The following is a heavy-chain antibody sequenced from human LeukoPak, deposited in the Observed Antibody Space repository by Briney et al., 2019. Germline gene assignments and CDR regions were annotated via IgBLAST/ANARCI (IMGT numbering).Heavy chain of an antibody. CDR2: ISGYNGNT. CDR3: ARDATYGYMGGL. D-gene: IGHD3-16*01. CDR1: GYTFTSYG. V-gene: IGHV1-18*03. J-gene: IGHJ4*02. Sequence: GASVKVSCKTSGYTFTSYGINWVRQAPGQGLEWMGWISGYNGNTRYAQKFQGRVTFTTDTSTSTVHLELRSLTSDDMAVYFCARDATYGYMGGLWGQGTLVIVSS.